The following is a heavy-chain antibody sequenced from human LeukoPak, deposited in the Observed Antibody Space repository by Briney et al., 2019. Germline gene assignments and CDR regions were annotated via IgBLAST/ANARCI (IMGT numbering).Heavy chain of an antibody. CDR3: ARFYGAPYYGMDV. D-gene: IGHD4-17*01. CDR2: VSYRGST. Sequence: SETLSLTCIVSGGSISSGGYFWSWIRQYPGKGLEWIGYVSYRGSTSYNPALKSRVTISADTSKNQFSLKLSSVTAADTAMYYCARFYGAPYYGMDVWGQGTTVTVSS. CDR1: GGSISSGGYF. J-gene: IGHJ6*02. V-gene: IGHV4-31*03.